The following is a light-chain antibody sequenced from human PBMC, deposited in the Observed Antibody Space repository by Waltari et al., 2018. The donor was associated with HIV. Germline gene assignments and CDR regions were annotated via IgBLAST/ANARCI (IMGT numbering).Light chain of an antibody. Sequence: DIQMTQSPSTLSASVGDRVTITCRASQSLSSWLAWYQQKPGKAPKLLVYKTSNLESGVPSRFSGSGSGTEFNLTISGLQPDDFATYYCQQYKTFGQGTKVEIK. CDR2: KTS. CDR1: QSLSSW. J-gene: IGKJ1*01. CDR3: QQYKT. V-gene: IGKV1-5*03.